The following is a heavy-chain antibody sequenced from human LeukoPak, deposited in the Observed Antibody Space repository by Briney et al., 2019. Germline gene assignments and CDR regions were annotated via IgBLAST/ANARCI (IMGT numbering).Heavy chain of an antibody. V-gene: IGHV4-30-2*01. CDR1: GGSISSGGYS. D-gene: IGHD3-22*01. CDR3: GLYYYDGSGYSDY. Sequence: SETLSLTCAVSGGSISSGGYSFKWIRQPPGGGLEWIGYIHHSGNTYSNPSLKSRVTISVDRSKNHFSLKLTSVTAADTALYYCGLYYYDGSGYSDYWGQGTLVTVSS. CDR2: IHHSGNT. J-gene: IGHJ4*02.